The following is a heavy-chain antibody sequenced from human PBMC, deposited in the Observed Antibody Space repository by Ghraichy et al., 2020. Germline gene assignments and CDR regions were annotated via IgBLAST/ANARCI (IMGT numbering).Heavy chain of an antibody. CDR3: ARLSGGTISGTFLAY. CDR2: ISGSGGST. J-gene: IGHJ4*02. V-gene: IGHV3-23*01. Sequence: GGSLRLSCAASGFTFSTYAMSWVRQAPGKGLEWVSGISGSGGSTEYADSVKGRFTISRDNSKITLDLQMNSLRGEDTAVYYCARLSGGTISGTFLAYWGQGTLVTVSS. CDR1: GFTFSTYA. D-gene: IGHD1-1*01.